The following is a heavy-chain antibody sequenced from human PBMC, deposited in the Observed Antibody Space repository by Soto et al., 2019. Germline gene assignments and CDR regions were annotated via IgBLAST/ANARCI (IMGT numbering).Heavy chain of an antibody. Sequence: QVQLVQSGAEVKKPGSSEKVSCKASGGTFSSYGISWVRQAPGQGLEWMGGTIPPFGTPKYAQKFQGRVTVAVDKSTSTAYMELSTLRSEDTAAYYCARHYYDSGGYYLRFDCWGQGTLVTVSS. V-gene: IGHV1-69*06. D-gene: IGHD3-22*01. CDR1: GGTFSSYG. J-gene: IGHJ4*02. CDR3: ARHYYDSGGYYLRFDC. CDR2: TIPPFGTP.